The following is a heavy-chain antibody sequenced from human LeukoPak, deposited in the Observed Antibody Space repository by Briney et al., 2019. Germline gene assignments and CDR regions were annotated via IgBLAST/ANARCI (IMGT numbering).Heavy chain of an antibody. CDR2: LSGGGRGP. J-gene: IGHJ4*02. V-gene: IGHV3-23*01. CDR1: GFTFSSYA. CDR3: AKDEGYNYGSDY. D-gene: IGHD5-18*01. Sequence: PGGCLRLSCAASGFTFSSYAMSWVRQAPGKGMDRVQTLSGGGRGPFSADSVKGRFTISRDNSKNKLYLEMNSPRAENTAVYYCAKDEGYNYGSDYWGQGTLVTVSS.